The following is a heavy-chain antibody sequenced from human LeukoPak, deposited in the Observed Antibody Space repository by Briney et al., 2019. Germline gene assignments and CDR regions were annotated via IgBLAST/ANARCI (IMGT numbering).Heavy chain of an antibody. V-gene: IGHV3-21*04. Sequence: GGSLRPSCAASGFTFSSYSMNWVRQAPGKGLEWVSSISSSSSYIYYADSVKGRFTISRDNAKNSLYLQMNSLRAEDTAVYYCARDLMVRGGTGGGYWGQGTLVTVSS. CDR3: ARDLMVRGGTGGGY. CDR1: GFTFSSYS. D-gene: IGHD3-10*01. CDR2: ISSSSSYI. J-gene: IGHJ4*02.